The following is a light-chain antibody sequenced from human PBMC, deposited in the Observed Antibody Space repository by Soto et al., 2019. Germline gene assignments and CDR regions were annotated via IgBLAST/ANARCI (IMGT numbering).Light chain of an antibody. Sequence: QSVLTQPRSVSGSPGQSVTISCTGTSSDVDGYNYVSWYQQHPGKAPKLMIYDVTKRPSGVPDRFSGSKSGNTASLTISGLQAEDEADYFCCSYAASAIFGGGTKLTVL. V-gene: IGLV2-11*01. CDR2: DVT. J-gene: IGLJ2*01. CDR3: CSYAASAI. CDR1: SSDVDGYNY.